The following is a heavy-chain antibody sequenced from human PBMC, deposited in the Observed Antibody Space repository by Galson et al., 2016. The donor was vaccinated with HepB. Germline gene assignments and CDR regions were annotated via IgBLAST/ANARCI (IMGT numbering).Heavy chain of an antibody. V-gene: IGHV5-51*01. CDR2: ISPADSKT. CDR3: ATEEWGAAKY. D-gene: IGHD6-25*01. J-gene: IGHJ4*02. Sequence: QSGAEVKKPGESLKISCEVSGYRFTNIWIGWVRQMPGKGLEWMGVISPADSKTRYRPSFQGQVTISVDKSISTAYLQWTSLKASDTAMYYCATEEWGAAKYWGQGTLVTVYS. CDR1: GYRFTNIW.